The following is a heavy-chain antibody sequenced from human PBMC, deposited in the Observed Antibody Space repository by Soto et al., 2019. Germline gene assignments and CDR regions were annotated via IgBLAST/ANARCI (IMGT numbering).Heavy chain of an antibody. J-gene: IGHJ6*02. CDR1: GGSISSYY. CDR2: IYTSGST. D-gene: IGHD6-6*01. Sequence: SETLSLTCTVSGGSISSYYWSWVRQPAGKGLEWIGRIYTSGSTNYNPSLKSRVTMSVDTSKNQFSLKLSSVTAADTAVYYCARVRIAARTGAYGMDVWGQGTTVTVSS. V-gene: IGHV4-4*07. CDR3: ARVRIAARTGAYGMDV.